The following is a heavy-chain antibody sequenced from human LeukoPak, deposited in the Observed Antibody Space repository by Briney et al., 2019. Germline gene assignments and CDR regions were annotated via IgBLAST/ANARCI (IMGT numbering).Heavy chain of an antibody. CDR1: GYTFTGYY. J-gene: IGHJ3*02. V-gene: IGHV1-2*04. CDR2: INPNSGGT. D-gene: IGHD5-24*01. CDR3: ATALMEMATMGAFDI. Sequence: ASVKVSCKASGYTFTGYYMHWVRQAPGQGLEWMGWINPNSGGTNYAQKFQGWVTMTRDTSISTAYMELSRLRSDDTAVYYCATALMEMATMGAFDIWGQGTMVTVSS.